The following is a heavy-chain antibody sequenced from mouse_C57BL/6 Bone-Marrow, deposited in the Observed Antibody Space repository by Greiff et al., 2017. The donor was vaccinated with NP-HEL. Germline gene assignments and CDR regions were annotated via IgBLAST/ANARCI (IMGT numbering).Heavy chain of an antibody. CDR3: ARIRYYSPYYFDY. Sequence: VQLQQPGAELVKPGASVKLSCKASGYTFTSYWMHWVKQRPGQGLEWIGMIHPNSGNTYYNEKFKGKATLTADKSSSTAYMELRSLTSEDSAVYFCARIRYYSPYYFDYWGQGTTLTVSS. V-gene: IGHV1-64*01. CDR1: GYTFTSYW. D-gene: IGHD2-12*01. CDR2: IHPNSGNT. J-gene: IGHJ2*01.